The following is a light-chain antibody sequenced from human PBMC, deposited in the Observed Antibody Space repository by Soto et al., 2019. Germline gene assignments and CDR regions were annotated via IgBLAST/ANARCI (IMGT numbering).Light chain of an antibody. CDR1: KLGDKY. CDR2: QDS. V-gene: IGLV3-1*01. J-gene: IGLJ1*01. Sequence: SYELTQPPSVSVSQGQTASITCSGDKLGDKYACWYQQKPGQSPVLVIYQDSKRPSGIPERFSGSNSGNTATLTISGTQAMDEADYYCQAWDSSTCGFGTGTKLTVL. CDR3: QAWDSSTCG.